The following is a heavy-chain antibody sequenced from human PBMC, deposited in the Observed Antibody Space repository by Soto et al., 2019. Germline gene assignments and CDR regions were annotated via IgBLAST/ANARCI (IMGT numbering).Heavy chain of an antibody. D-gene: IGHD6-6*01. CDR1: GYTFTGYY. Sequence: ASVKVSCKASGYTFTGYYMHWVRQAPGQGLEWMGWINPNSGGTNYAQKFQGRVTMNRDTSISTAYMELSRLRSDDTAVYYCARGIAARRSWFDPWGQGTLVTVSS. CDR2: INPNSGGT. J-gene: IGHJ5*02. CDR3: ARGIAARRSWFDP. V-gene: IGHV1-2*02.